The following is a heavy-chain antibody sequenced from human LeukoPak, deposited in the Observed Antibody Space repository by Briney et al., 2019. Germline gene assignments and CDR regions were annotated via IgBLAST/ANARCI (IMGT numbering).Heavy chain of an antibody. V-gene: IGHV4-59*01. J-gene: IGHJ6*03. CDR2: IYYSGST. D-gene: IGHD1-26*01. Sequence: SETLSLTCTVSGGSISSYYWSWIRQPPGKGLEWIGYIYYSGSTNYNPSLKSRVTISVDTSKNQFSLKLSSVTAADTAVYYCARTYSGSYYGYYYYYMDVWGKGTTVTISS. CDR3: ARTYSGSYYGYYYYYMDV. CDR1: GGSISSYY.